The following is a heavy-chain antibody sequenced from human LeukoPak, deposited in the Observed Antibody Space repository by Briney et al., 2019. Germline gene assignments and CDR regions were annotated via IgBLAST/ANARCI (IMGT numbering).Heavy chain of an antibody. CDR2: IYSGGST. V-gene: IGHV3-53*01. J-gene: IGHJ4*02. D-gene: IGHD3-22*01. CDR1: GFTVRNNY. Sequence: GGSLRLSCAASGFTVRNNYMSWVRQAPGKGLEWVSIIYSGGSTYYAKSVKGRFTISRDNSKNTLYLQMNRLRAEDTAVYYCARDSSGHYDAYFDYWGQGTLVTVSS. CDR3: ARDSSGHYDAYFDY.